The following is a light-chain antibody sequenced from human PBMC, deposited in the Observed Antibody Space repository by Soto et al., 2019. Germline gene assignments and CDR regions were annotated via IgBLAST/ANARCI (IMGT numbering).Light chain of an antibody. CDR2: KVS. CDR1: QSLVHSDGNTY. J-gene: IGKJ1*01. CDR3: MQGTHLPLT. Sequence: DVVMTQSPLSLPVTLGQPASISCRSSQSLVHSDGNTYLNWFQQRPGQSPRRLIYKVSNRDSGVPDRFSGSGSGTDFTLKISRVEAEDVGVYYCMQGTHLPLTFGQGTKVEIK. V-gene: IGKV2-30*02.